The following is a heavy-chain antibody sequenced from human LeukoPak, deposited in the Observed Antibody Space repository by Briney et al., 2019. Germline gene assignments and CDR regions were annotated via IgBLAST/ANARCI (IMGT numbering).Heavy chain of an antibody. CDR1: GFTVSGNY. V-gene: IGHV3-7*03. CDR2: IKQDGSEK. CDR3: ARVRGTYSLDY. J-gene: IGHJ4*02. Sequence: GGSPRLSCAASGFTVSGNYMSWVRQAPGKGLEWVANIKQDGSEKYYVDSVKGRFTISRDNAKNSLYLQLNSLRADDTAVYYCARVRGTYSLDYWGQGTLVTVSS. D-gene: IGHD1-26*01.